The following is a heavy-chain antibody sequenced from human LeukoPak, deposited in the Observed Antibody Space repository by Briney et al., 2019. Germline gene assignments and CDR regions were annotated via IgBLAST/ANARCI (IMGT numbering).Heavy chain of an antibody. CDR2: IKVDGSEI. V-gene: IGHV3-7*01. CDR1: GFTFNTYT. J-gene: IGHJ6*02. D-gene: IGHD2-8*01. Sequence: PGGSLRLSCAASGFTFNTYTMNWVRQAPGKGPEWVANIKVDGSEIYYVDSVKGRFTISRDNAKNSLFLQMNSLRAEDTAVCYCTRDRQGPRLYEMDVWGQGTTVTVSS. CDR3: TRDRQGPRLYEMDV.